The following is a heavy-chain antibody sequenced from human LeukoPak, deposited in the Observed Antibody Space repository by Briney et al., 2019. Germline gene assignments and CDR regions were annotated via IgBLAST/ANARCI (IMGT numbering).Heavy chain of an antibody. CDR3: AKTDRYDFWSGYYFDY. CDR1: GFTFGDYA. CDR2: ISWNSGSI. V-gene: IGHV3-9*01. Sequence: GGSLRLSCAASGFTFGDYAMHWVRQAPGKGLEWVSGISWNSGSIGYADSVKGRFTISRDNAKNSLYLQMNSLRAEDTALYYCAKTDRYDFWSGYYFDYWGQGTLVTVSS. D-gene: IGHD3-3*01. J-gene: IGHJ4*02.